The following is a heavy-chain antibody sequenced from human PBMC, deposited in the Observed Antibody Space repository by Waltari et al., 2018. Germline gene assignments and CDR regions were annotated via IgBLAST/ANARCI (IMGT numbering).Heavy chain of an antibody. CDR2: RVYDGSQK. CDR3: AKDRLSDARGTYSFGTDV. V-gene: IGHV3-30*02. Sequence: QVQLVESGGGVVQPGRSLRLSCAVSGFTFSRPGMHWVRQAPGKGLEGVACRVYDGSQKDDADSGKGRFTISRDKSKSTMYLQMNSLGSDDTAVYFCAKDRLSDARGTYSFGTDVWGQGTTVTVS. J-gene: IGHJ6*02. CDR1: GFTFSRPG. D-gene: IGHD3-10*02.